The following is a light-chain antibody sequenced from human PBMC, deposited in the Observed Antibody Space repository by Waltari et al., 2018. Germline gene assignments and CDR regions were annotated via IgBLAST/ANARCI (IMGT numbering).Light chain of an antibody. Sequence: IVLTQSPDTLSLSPGQRATLSCRASQTINNNFLVCYQQKPGQASRLIIHGASSRATAFPDRFSGSGSGTDFTLTISSLKPEDSAVYYCQQYDGSVLTFGGGTKVEI. J-gene: IGKJ4*01. CDR3: QQYDGSVLT. CDR2: GAS. V-gene: IGKV3-20*01. CDR1: QTINNNF.